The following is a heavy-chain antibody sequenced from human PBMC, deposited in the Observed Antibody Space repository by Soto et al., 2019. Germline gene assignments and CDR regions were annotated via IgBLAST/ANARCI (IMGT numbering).Heavy chain of an antibody. CDR2: ISHDGATQ. Sequence: QVQLVESGGGVVQPGRSLRLSCAASGFTFSSSGMHWVRQAPGKGLEWVAVISHDGATQYYADSVKGRFTISRDNPKNALYLQMNSLRTEDTAAYFCAKDQVDPTMFMVYWGQGTLVTVSS. CDR1: GFTFSSSG. D-gene: IGHD5-18*01. V-gene: IGHV3-30*18. CDR3: AKDQVDPTMFMVY. J-gene: IGHJ4*02.